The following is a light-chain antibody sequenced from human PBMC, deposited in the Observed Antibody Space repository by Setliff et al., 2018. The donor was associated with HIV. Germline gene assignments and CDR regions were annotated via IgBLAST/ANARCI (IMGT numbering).Light chain of an antibody. CDR1: TNDVGNYNY. J-gene: IGLJ1*01. CDR3: SSYASSGTLMV. V-gene: IGLV2-14*03. Sequence: QSALTQPASVSGSPGQSITVSCTGTTNDVGNYNYVSWYRQHPGKAPKLMIYDVTNRPSGVSNRFSGSKSANTASLTISGLQAEDEADYYCSSYASSGTLMVFGTGTKVTVL. CDR2: DVT.